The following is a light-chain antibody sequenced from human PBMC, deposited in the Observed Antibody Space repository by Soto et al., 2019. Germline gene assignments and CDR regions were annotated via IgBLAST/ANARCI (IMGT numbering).Light chain of an antibody. CDR2: EVS. Sequence: QSALTQPASVSGSPGQSITISCTGTSSDVGAYDYVSWFQQHPGKAPKLIIYEVSYRPSGVSGRFSGSKSGNRASLTISGLQAEDEADYYCSSYTTRSTHVVFGGGTKLTVL. CDR1: SSDVGAYDY. J-gene: IGLJ2*01. CDR3: SSYTTRSTHVV. V-gene: IGLV2-14*01.